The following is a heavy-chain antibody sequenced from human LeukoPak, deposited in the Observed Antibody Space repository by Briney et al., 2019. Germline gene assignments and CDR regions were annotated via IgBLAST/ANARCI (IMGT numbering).Heavy chain of an antibody. CDR1: NDSFSSHY. V-gene: IGHV4-59*11. CDR2: ISYIGST. Sequence: PSETLSLTCAVSNDSFSSHYWTWIRQPPGKGLEWIGYISYIGSTNYNPSLKSRVTISIDTSKNQFSLKLSSVTAADTAVYYCARDLVTVTKGFDIWGQGTMVSVSS. CDR3: ARDLVTVTKGFDI. D-gene: IGHD4-17*01. J-gene: IGHJ3*02.